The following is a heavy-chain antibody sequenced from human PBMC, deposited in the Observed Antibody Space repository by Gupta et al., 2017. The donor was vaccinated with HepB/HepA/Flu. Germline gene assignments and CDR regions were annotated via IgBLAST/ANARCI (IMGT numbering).Heavy chain of an antibody. Sequence: QVQLVQSGAEVKSPGASVKISCKASGYTFSDYYIHWVRQAPGQGLEWMGWVRPNNGATNFAQKFQGRVTMTRDTSITTAYMELSRLTSDDTAIYFCARIEAFIGTYWGQGTPVTVSS. CDR3: ARIEAFIGTY. CDR2: VRPNNGAT. CDR1: GYTFSDYY. J-gene: IGHJ4*02. D-gene: IGHD3-16*02. V-gene: IGHV1-2*02.